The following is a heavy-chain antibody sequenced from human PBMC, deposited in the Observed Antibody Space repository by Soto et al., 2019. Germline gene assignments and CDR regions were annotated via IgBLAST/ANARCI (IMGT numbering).Heavy chain of an antibody. Sequence: SETLSLTCTVSGGSISSYYWSWIRQPPGKGLEWIGYIYYSGSTNYNPSLQSRVTISVATSKNQFSLQLSSVTAADTAVYYCARVWGGAFDIWGQGTMVTVSS. J-gene: IGHJ3*02. CDR2: IYYSGST. V-gene: IGHV4-59*01. D-gene: IGHD3-10*01. CDR3: ARVWGGAFDI. CDR1: GGSISSYY.